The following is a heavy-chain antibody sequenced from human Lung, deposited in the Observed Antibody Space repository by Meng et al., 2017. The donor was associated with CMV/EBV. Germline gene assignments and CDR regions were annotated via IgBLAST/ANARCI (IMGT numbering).Heavy chain of an antibody. V-gene: IGHV4-34*01. Sequence: SXTXSLXSAVYGGXLSGFHWTWVRLAPGKGREWIGAVSHSGSTNHNPSLATRVTMAVDTSKKQFSLQLKSLTAADTAIYYCARGMGYTDMPKLLKSRRPKDYYYGLDVXGQGXTVTVSS. CDR3: ARGMGYTDMPKLLKSRRPKDYYYGLDV. CDR1: GGXLSGFH. D-gene: IGHD2-2*01. CDR2: VSHSGST. J-gene: IGHJ6*02.